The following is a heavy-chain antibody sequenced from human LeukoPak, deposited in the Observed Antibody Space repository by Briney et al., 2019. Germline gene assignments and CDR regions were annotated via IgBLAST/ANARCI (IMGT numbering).Heavy chain of an antibody. CDR1: GYTLTELS. V-gene: IGHV1-24*01. J-gene: IGHJ6*02. Sequence: ASVKVSCKVSGYTLTELSMHWVRQAPGKGLEWMGGFYPEDGETIYAQKFQGRVTMTEDTSTDTAYMELSSLRSEDTAVYYCATGSPGYDFWSGYYRYYGMDVWGQGTTVTVSS. CDR2: FYPEDGET. D-gene: IGHD3-3*01. CDR3: ATGSPGYDFWSGYYRYYGMDV.